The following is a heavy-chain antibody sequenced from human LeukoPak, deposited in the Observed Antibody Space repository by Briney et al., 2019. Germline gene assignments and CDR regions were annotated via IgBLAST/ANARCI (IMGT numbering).Heavy chain of an antibody. CDR2: IYPGDSDT. CDR3: ARHGYSYGYPAGGYYGMDV. Sequence: ESLKISCKGSGYSFTSYWIGWVRQMPGKGLEWMGIIYPGDSDTRYSPSFQGQVTISADKSISTAYLQWSSLKASDTAMYYCARHGYSYGYPAGGYYGMDVWGQGTTVTVSS. CDR1: GYSFTSYW. J-gene: IGHJ6*02. V-gene: IGHV5-51*01. D-gene: IGHD5-18*01.